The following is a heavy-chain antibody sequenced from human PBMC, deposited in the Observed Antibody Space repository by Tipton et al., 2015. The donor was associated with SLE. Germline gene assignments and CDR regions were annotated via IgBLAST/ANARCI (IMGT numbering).Heavy chain of an antibody. CDR2: IIPIFGTA. V-gene: IGHV1-69*01. CDR3: ASRITMVQGVITKGGWFDP. J-gene: IGHJ5*02. Sequence: QSGAEVKKPGSSVKVSCKASGGTFSSYAISWVRQAPGQGLEWMGGIIPIFGTANYAQKFQGRVTITADESTSTAYMELSSLRSEDTTVYYCASRITMVQGVITKGGWFDPWGQGTLVTVSS. D-gene: IGHD3-10*01. CDR1: GGTFSSYA.